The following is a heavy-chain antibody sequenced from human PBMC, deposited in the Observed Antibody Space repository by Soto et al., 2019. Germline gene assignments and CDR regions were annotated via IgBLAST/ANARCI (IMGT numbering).Heavy chain of an antibody. CDR2: IWYDGSNK. D-gene: IGHD3-9*01. CDR1: GFTFSSYG. CDR3: ARGTAILTGHLLGYFDY. V-gene: IGHV3-33*01. Sequence: QVQLVESGGGVVQPGRSLRLSCAASGFTFSSYGMHWVRQAPGKGLEWVAVIWYDGSNKYYADSVKGRFTISRDNSKNTLYLQMNSLRAEDTAVYYCARGTAILTGHLLGYFDYWGQGTLVTVSS. J-gene: IGHJ4*02.